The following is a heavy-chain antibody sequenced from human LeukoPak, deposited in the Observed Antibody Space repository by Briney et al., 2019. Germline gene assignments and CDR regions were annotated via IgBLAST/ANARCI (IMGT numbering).Heavy chain of an antibody. J-gene: IGHJ3*02. Sequence: SETLSLTCTVSGGSISSSSYHWSWIRQPPGKGLEWIGYIYNSGSTTYNPSLKSRVTISGDMSKNQFSLKLSSVTAADTAVYYCARDLIMSGAFDIWGQGTMVTVSS. CDR1: GGSISSSSYH. V-gene: IGHV4-61*01. CDR3: ARDLIMSGAFDI. CDR2: IYNSGST. D-gene: IGHD3-10*01.